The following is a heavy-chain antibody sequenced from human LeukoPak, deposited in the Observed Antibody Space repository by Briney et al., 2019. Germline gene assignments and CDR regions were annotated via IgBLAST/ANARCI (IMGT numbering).Heavy chain of an antibody. V-gene: IGHV3-21*01. D-gene: IGHD5-24*01. CDR1: GFTFSSYS. CDR3: ARDPVAMATMVDY. CDR2: ISSSSSYI. J-gene: IGHJ4*02. Sequence: GGSLRLSCAASGFTFSSYSMNWVRQAPGKGLEWVSSISSSSSYIYYADSVKGRFTISRDNAKNSLYLQMNSLRAEDTAVYYCARDPVAMATMVDYWGQGTLVTVSS.